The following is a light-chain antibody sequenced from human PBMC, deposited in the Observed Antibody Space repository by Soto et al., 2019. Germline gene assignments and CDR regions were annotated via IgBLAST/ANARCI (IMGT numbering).Light chain of an antibody. V-gene: IGLV2-11*01. J-gene: IGLJ2*01. CDR2: DVS. CDR3: CSYAGSYTPVV. Sequence: QSALTQPRSVSGSPGQSVTISCTGTSSDVGGYNYVSWYQQHPGKAPKLMIYDVSKRPSGVPDRFSGSKSGNTASLTISGLQAEDGADYYCCSYAGSYTPVVFGGGTKVTVL. CDR1: SSDVGGYNY.